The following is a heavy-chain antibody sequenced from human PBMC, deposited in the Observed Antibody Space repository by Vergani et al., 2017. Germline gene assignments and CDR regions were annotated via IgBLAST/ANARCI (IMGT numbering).Heavy chain of an antibody. Sequence: EVQLVESGGGLVQPGGSLRLSCAASGFTFSSYSMNWVRQAPGKGLEWVSYISSSSSTIYYADSVKGRFTISGDNAKNRLYLQMNSLIDEDTAVYYCAGEVGNYCDSSDANIDLWGQGTLVTVSS. D-gene: IGHD3-22*01. CDR3: AGEVGNYCDSSDANIDL. CDR1: GFTFSSYS. CDR2: ISSSSSTI. J-gene: IGHJ5*02. V-gene: IGHV3-48*02.